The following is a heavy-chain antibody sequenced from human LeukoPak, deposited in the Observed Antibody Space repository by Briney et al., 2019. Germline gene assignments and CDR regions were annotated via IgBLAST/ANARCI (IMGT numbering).Heavy chain of an antibody. Sequence: GGSLRLSCAASGFTFSNYAMHWVRQAPGKGLEWVAVISYDGSNKYYADSVKGRFTISRDISKNTLYLQMNSLRPEDTAVYYCAREGGIAARWWDVDYWGQGTLVTVSS. J-gene: IGHJ4*02. CDR2: ISYDGSNK. CDR1: GFTFSNYA. D-gene: IGHD6-6*01. CDR3: AREGGIAARWWDVDY. V-gene: IGHV3-30*04.